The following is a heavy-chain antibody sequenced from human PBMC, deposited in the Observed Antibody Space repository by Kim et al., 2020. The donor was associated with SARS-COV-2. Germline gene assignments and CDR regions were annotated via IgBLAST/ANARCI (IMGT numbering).Heavy chain of an antibody. V-gene: IGHV3-30*04. Sequence: GGSLRLSCAASGFTFGSYAMHWVRQAPGKGLAWVAVISYDGSNKYYADSVKGRFTISRDNSKNTLYLQMNSLRAEDTAVYYCARAPTEITIFGVVPKNYYYGMDVWGKETTGTVSS. CDR3: ARAPTEITIFGVVPKNYYYGMDV. CDR1: GFTFGSYA. J-gene: IGHJ6*04. CDR2: ISYDGSNK. D-gene: IGHD3-3*01.